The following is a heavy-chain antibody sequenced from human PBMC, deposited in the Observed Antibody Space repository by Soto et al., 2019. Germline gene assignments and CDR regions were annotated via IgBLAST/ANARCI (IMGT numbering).Heavy chain of an antibody. V-gene: IGHV5-51*01. CDR1: GYSFTIYW. D-gene: IGHD2-2*01. CDR3: ARTLYCSSTSCRDYYGMDV. CDR2: IYPGDSDT. J-gene: IGHJ6*02. Sequence: PGESLKISCKGSGYSFTIYWIGWVRQMPGKGLEWMGIIYPGDSDTRYSPSFQGQVTISADKSISTAYLQWSSLKASDTAMYYCARTLYCSSTSCRDYYGMDVWGQGTTVTVSS.